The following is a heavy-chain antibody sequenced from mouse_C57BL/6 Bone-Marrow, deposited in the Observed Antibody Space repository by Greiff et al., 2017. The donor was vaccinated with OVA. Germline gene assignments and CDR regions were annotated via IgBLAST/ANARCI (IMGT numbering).Heavy chain of an antibody. CDR3: ASTTVVAKGLYYYAMDY. V-gene: IGHV1-55*01. CDR1: GYTFTSYW. CDR2: IYPGSGST. J-gene: IGHJ4*01. Sequence: QVQLQQPGAELVKPGASVKMSCKASGYTFTSYWITWVKQRPGQGLEWIGDIYPGSGSTNYNEKFKSKATLTVDTSSSTAYMQLSSLTSEDSAVCYCASTTVVAKGLYYYAMDYWGQGTSVTVSS. D-gene: IGHD1-1*01.